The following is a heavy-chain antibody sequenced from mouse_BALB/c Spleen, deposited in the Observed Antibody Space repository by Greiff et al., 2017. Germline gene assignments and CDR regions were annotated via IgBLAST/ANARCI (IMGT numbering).Heavy chain of an antibody. CDR2: IYPGDGDT. CDR3: ARRYGNYEDYAMDY. D-gene: IGHD2-10*02. J-gene: IGHJ4*01. CDR1: GYTFTSYW. Sequence: QVQLKESGAELARPGASVKLSCKASGYTFTSYWMQWVKQRPGQGLEWIGAIYPGDGDTRYTQKFKGKATLTADKSSSTAYMQLSSLASEDSAVYDCARRYGNYEDYAMDYWGQGTSVTVSS. V-gene: IGHV1-87*01.